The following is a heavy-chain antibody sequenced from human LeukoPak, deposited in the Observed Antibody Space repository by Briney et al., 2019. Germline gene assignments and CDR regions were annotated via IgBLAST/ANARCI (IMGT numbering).Heavy chain of an antibody. Sequence: ASVKVSCKASGYTFTSYDINWVRQATGQGLEWMGWMNPNSGNTGYAQKFQGRVTMTRDMSTSTVYMELSSLRSEDTAVYYCARDLSIIAEAGTNFDYWGQGTLVTVSS. D-gene: IGHD6-13*01. CDR1: GYTFTSYD. CDR3: ARDLSIIAEAGTNFDY. V-gene: IGHV1-8*02. J-gene: IGHJ4*02. CDR2: MNPNSGNT.